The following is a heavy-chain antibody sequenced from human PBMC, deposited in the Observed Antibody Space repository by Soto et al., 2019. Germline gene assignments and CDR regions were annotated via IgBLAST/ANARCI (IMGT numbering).Heavy chain of an antibody. J-gene: IGHJ6*02. CDR2: TYYRSKWYN. Sequence: QTLSLTCAISGDSVSSNSAAWNWIRQSPSRGLEWLGRTYYRSKWYNDYAVSVKSRITINPDTSKNQFSLQLNSVTPEDTAVYYCARDKIVVAETGEYYYYGMDVWGQGTTVTVSS. D-gene: IGHD2-2*01. CDR3: ARDKIVVAETGEYYYYGMDV. CDR1: GDSVSSNSAA. V-gene: IGHV6-1*01.